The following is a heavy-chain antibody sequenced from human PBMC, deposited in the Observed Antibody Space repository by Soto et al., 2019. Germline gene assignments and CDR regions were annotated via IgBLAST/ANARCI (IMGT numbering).Heavy chain of an antibody. Sequence: EVQLVESGGGLVKPGGSLRLSYAASGFTFSSNSMNWVRQAPGKGLEWVSSISSSSNNIYYADSVKGRFTISRDNAKNSLYLQMNSLRAEDTAVYYCARDMPYYDVLTGYVIPYYYGMDVWGQGTTVTVSS. D-gene: IGHD3-9*01. V-gene: IGHV3-21*01. CDR2: ISSSSNNI. J-gene: IGHJ6*02. CDR1: GFTFSSNS. CDR3: ARDMPYYDVLTGYVIPYYYGMDV.